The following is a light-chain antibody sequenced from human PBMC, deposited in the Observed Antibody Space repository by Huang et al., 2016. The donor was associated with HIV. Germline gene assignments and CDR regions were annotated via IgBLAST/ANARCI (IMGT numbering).Light chain of an antibody. CDR1: QTISSH. V-gene: IGKV1-39*01. Sequence: DIQMTQSPSSLSASVGDRVTITCRASQTISSHLNWYQQRPGRAPKLLIFAASTLQSGVPSRFSGSGSGTDFTLTISTLQPKDFATYYCQQSHSTPRTFGQGTKVEIK. J-gene: IGKJ1*01. CDR3: QQSHSTPRT. CDR2: AAS.